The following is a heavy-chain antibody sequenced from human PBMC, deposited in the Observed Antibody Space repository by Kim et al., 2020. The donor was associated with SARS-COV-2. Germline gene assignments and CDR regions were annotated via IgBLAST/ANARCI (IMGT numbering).Heavy chain of an antibody. V-gene: IGHV3-11*01. CDR3: ARALRTEVPNAQPWFDP. CDR1: GFTFSDYY. CDR2: ITDSGTTV. Sequence: GGSLRLSCAASGFTFSDYYMSWIRQAPGKGLEWISFITDSGTTVHYADSVKGRFTTSRDNAKKSLYLQMSGLRADDTAVYYCARALRTEVPNAQPWFDP. J-gene: IGHJ5*02. D-gene: IGHD2-2*01.